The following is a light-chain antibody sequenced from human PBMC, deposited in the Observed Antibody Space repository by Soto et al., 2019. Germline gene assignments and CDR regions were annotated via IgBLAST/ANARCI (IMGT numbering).Light chain of an antibody. CDR2: GAS. Sequence: EIVLSQSPATLSLSPGERATLSCRASQSVSSYLAWYQQKPGQAPRLLIYGASNRATGIPDRFSGSGSGTDFTLTISRLEPEDFAVYFCQQYDRPPLTFGGGTKV. CDR1: QSVSSY. J-gene: IGKJ4*01. CDR3: QQYDRPPLT. V-gene: IGKV3-20*01.